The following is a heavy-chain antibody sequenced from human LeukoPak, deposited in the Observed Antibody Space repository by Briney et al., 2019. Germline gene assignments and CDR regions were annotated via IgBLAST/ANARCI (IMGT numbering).Heavy chain of an antibody. CDR2: IYHSGST. V-gene: IGHV4-38-2*02. CDR3: ARDMDRLFNWFDP. D-gene: IGHD3-10*01. CDR1: GYSISSGYY. Sequence: TSETLSLTCTVSGYSISSGYYWGWIRQPPGKGLEWIGSIYHSGSTYYNPSLKSRVTISVDTSKNQFSLKLSSVTAADTAVYYCARDMDRLFNWFDPWGQGTLVTVSS. J-gene: IGHJ5*02.